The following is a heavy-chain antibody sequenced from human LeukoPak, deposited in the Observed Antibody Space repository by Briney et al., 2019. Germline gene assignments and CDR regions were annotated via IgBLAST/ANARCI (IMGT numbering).Heavy chain of an antibody. CDR2: INHSGST. Sequence: SETLSLTCAVYGGSFSGYYWSWIRQPPGKGLEWIGEINHSGSTNYNPSLKSRVTISVDTSKNQFSLKLSPVTAADTAVYYCARAPALGYCSSTSCYSARPVFDYWGQGTLVTVSS. D-gene: IGHD2-2*02. CDR3: ARAPALGYCSSTSCYSARPVFDY. J-gene: IGHJ4*02. V-gene: IGHV4-34*01. CDR1: GGSFSGYY.